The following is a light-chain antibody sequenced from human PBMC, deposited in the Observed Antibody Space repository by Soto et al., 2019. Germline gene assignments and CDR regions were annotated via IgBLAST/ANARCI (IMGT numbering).Light chain of an antibody. Sequence: QSALTQPASVSVSPGQSITISCTGTSSDVGGYNYVSSYQQHPGKAPKLMIYEVSNRPSGVSNRFSGSKSGNTASLTISGLQAEDEADYYCSSYTSSSPYVFGTGTKVTVL. V-gene: IGLV2-14*01. CDR2: EVS. J-gene: IGLJ1*01. CDR1: SSDVGGYNY. CDR3: SSYTSSSPYV.